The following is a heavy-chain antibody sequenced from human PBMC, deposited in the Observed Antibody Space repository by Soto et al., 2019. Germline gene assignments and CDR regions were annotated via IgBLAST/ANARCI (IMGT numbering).Heavy chain of an antibody. CDR1: GFTFSSYA. CDR2: ISGSGGST. D-gene: IGHD1-26*01. J-gene: IGHJ4*02. Sequence: VGSLRLSCAASGFTFSSYAMSWVRQAPGKGLEWVSAISGSGGSTYYADSVKGRFTISRDNSKNTLYLQMNSLRAEDTAVYYCAKAPHPGPEPVLFDYWGQGTLVTVSS. CDR3: AKAPHPGPEPVLFDY. V-gene: IGHV3-23*01.